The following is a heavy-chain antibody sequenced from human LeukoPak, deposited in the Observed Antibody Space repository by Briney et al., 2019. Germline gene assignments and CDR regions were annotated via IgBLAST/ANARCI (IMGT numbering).Heavy chain of an antibody. J-gene: IGHJ3*02. V-gene: IGHV3-23*01. CDR2: ISGSGGST. CDR1: GFTFSSYA. CDR3: AKVKKELLRGDAFDI. D-gene: IGHD1-26*01. Sequence: PGGSLRLSCAASGFTFSSYAMSWVRQAPGKRLEWVSAISGSGGSTYYADSVKGRFTFSRDNSKNTLYLQMNSLRAEDTAVYYCAKVKKELLRGDAFDIWGQGTMVTVSS.